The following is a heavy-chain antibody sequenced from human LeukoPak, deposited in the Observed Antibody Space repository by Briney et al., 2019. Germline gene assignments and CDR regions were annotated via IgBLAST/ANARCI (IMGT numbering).Heavy chain of an antibody. V-gene: IGHV5-51*01. J-gene: IGHJ5*02. D-gene: IGHD6-19*01. CDR3: ARQAVAGSRQFDP. Sequence: GESLKISCKGSGYSFTSYWIGWVRQMPGQGLEWMGIIYPGDSDTRYSPSFQGQVTISADKFISTAYLQWSSLKASDTAMYYCARQAVAGSRQFDPWGQGTLVTVSS. CDR2: IYPGDSDT. CDR1: GYSFTSYW.